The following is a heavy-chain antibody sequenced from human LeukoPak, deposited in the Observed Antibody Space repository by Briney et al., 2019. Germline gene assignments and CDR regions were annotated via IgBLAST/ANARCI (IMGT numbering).Heavy chain of an antibody. V-gene: IGHV3-48*01. CDR3: ARDGGSFFPLDC. Sequence: GGSLRLSCAASGFTFSSSTMNWVRQAPGKGLDWVSSISSGATAIYYADSVKGRFTVSRDNAKNPLYLQMRSLRADDTAVYYCARDGGSFFPLDCWGQGTLVTVSS. CDR1: GFTFSSST. J-gene: IGHJ4*02. D-gene: IGHD2-15*01. CDR2: ISSGATAI.